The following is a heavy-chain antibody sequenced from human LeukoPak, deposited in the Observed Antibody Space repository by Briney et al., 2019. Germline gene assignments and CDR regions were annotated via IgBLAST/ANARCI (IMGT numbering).Heavy chain of an antibody. CDR3: ARGPGGVIVRPPDY. J-gene: IGHJ4*02. Sequence: PSETLSLTCAVYGGSFSAYYWSWIRQPPGKGLEWIGEISHSGSTNYNPSLKSRVTMSVDTSKNQFSLKLSSVTAADTAVYYCARGPGGVIVRPPDYWGQGTLVTVSS. CDR2: ISHSGST. D-gene: IGHD3-16*02. V-gene: IGHV4-34*01. CDR1: GGSFSAYY.